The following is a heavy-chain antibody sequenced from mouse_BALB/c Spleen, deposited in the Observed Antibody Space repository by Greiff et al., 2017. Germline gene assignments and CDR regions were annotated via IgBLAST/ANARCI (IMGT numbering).Heavy chain of an antibody. CDR2: INPSTGYT. D-gene: IGHD1-1*01. V-gene: IGHV1-7*01. Sequence: QVQLQQSGAELAKPGASVKMSCKASGYTFTSYWMHWVKQRPGQGLGWIGYINPSTGYTEYNQKFKDKATLTADKSSSTAYMQLSSLTSEDSAVYYCATTVVDYYAMDYWGQGTSVTVSS. CDR3: ATTVVDYYAMDY. J-gene: IGHJ4*01. CDR1: GYTFTSYW.